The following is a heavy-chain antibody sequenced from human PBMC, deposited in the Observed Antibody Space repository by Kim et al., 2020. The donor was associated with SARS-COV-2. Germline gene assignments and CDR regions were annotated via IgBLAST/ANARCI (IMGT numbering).Heavy chain of an antibody. CDR1: GFTFSSYW. D-gene: IGHD3-3*01. CDR3: ARGHFHYDFWSGSGGTDY. Sequence: GSLRLSCAASGFTFSSYWMHWVRQAPGKGLVWVSRINSDGSSTSYADSVKGRFTISRDNAKNTLYLQMNSLRAEDTAVYYCARGHFHYDFWSGSGGTDYWGQGTLVTVSS. V-gene: IGHV3-74*01. J-gene: IGHJ4*02. CDR2: INSDGSST.